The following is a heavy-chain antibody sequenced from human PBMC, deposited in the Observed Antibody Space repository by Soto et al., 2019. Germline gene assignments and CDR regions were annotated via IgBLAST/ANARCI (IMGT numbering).Heavy chain of an antibody. CDR3: ASSGAPGIAAAGKRKNWFDP. D-gene: IGHD6-13*01. Sequence: PSETLSLTCTVSGGSISSGGYYWSWIRQHPGKGLEWIGYIYYSGSTYYNPSLKSRVTISVDTSKNQFSLKLSSVTAADTAVYYCASSGAPGIAAAGKRKNWFDPWGQGTLVTVSS. V-gene: IGHV4-31*02. CDR1: GGSISSGGYY. J-gene: IGHJ5*02. CDR2: IYYSGST.